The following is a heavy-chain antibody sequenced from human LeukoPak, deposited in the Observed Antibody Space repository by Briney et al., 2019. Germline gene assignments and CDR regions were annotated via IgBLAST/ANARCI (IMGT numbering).Heavy chain of an antibody. CDR3: ATYYAGVGGRGY. J-gene: IGHJ4*02. CDR2: IYYSGST. V-gene: IGHV4-61*01. CDR1: GGSVSSGSYY. Sequence: PSETLSLTYTISGGSVSSGSYYWSWIRQPPGKGLEWIGYIYYSGSTNYNPALQSRVTMSLDTSKNQFSLKVSSVTAADTAVYYCATYYAGVGGRGYWGQGTLVTVSS. D-gene: IGHD4-23*01.